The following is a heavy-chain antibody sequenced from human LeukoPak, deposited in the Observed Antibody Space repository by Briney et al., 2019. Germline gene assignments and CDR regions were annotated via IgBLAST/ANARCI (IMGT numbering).Heavy chain of an antibody. D-gene: IGHD3-10*01. V-gene: IGHV3-48*02. Sequence: PGGSLRLSCAASGFTFSSYGMNWVRQAPGKGLEWISYISGSGSVSYYEDSVKGRFTISRDNAKNSLYLQMNSLRDEDTALYYCARDGGFGFLAAFDIWGQGTMVTVSS. CDR1: GFTFSSYG. CDR3: ARDGGFGFLAAFDI. J-gene: IGHJ3*02. CDR2: ISGSGSVS.